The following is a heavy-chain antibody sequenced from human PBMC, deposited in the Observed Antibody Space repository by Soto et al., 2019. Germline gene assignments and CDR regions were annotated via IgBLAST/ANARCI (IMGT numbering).Heavy chain of an antibody. CDR1: GGTFSSYA. J-gene: IGHJ6*02. CDR2: IIPIFGTA. Sequence: SVKVSCKASGGTFSSYAISWVRQAPGQGLEWMGGIIPIFGTANYAQKFQGRVTITADESTSTAYMELSSLRSEDTAVYYCARVILKDGYNPVVRAVYGMDVWGQGTTVTVSS. CDR3: ARVILKDGYNPVVRAVYGMDV. V-gene: IGHV1-69*01. D-gene: IGHD3-10*01.